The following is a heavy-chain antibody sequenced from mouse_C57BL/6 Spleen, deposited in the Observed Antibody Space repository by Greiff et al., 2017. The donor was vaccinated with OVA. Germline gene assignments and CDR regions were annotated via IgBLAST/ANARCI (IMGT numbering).Heavy chain of an antibody. D-gene: IGHD2-12*01. J-gene: IGHJ4*01. CDR2: ISSGSSTI. CDR1: GFTFSDYG. CDR3: ARSYSPVDYAMDY. Sequence: EVKLEESGGGLVKPGGSLKLSCAASGFTFSDYGMHWVRQAPEKGLEWVAYISSGSSTIYYADTVKGRFTISRDNAKNTLFLQMTSLRSEDTAMYYCARSYSPVDYAMDYWGQGTSVTVSS. V-gene: IGHV5-17*01.